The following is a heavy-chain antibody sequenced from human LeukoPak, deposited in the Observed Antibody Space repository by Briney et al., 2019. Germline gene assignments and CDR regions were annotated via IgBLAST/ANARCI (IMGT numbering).Heavy chain of an antibody. J-gene: IGHJ4*02. CDR2: ISYDGSNK. CDR3: AKDKKYSSSYHYFDY. Sequence: GSLRLSCAASGFTFSSYAMSWVRQAPGKGLEWVAVISYDGSNKYYADSVKGRFTISRDNSKNTLYLQMNSLRAEDTAVYYCAKDKKYSSSYHYFDYWGQGTLVTVSS. CDR1: GFTFSSYA. D-gene: IGHD6-6*01. V-gene: IGHV3-30*18.